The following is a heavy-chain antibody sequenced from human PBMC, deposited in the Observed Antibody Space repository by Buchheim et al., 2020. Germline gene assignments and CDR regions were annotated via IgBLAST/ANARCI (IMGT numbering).Heavy chain of an antibody. D-gene: IGHD3-3*01. CDR2: ITGSGRII. J-gene: IGHJ4*02. Sequence: EVKMLESGGGLVQPGGSLRLSCAASGFTFSDYDIHWVRQAAGKGLEWVSSITGSGRIIYYADSVKGRFTISRDNSKNTLYLQMKSLRAEDTAVYYCAKEGQEWDFWNGFSSWGQGTL. CDR3: AKEGQEWDFWNGFSS. CDR1: GFTFSDYD. V-gene: IGHV3-23*01.